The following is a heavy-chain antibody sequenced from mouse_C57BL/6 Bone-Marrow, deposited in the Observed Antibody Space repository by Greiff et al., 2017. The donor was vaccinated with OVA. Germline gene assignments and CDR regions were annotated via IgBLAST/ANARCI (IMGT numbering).Heavy chain of an antibody. CDR1: GFSLTSYA. J-gene: IGHJ1*03. V-gene: IGHV2-9-1*01. D-gene: IGHD1-1*01. CDR2: IWTGGGT. CDR3: APHYYGSSPYWYFDV. Sequence: VQLVESGPGLVAPSQSLSITCTVSGFSLTSYAISWVRQPPGKGLEWLGVIWTGGGTNYNSALKSRLSISKDNSKSQVFLKMNSLQTDDTARYYCAPHYYGSSPYWYFDVWGTGTTVTVSS.